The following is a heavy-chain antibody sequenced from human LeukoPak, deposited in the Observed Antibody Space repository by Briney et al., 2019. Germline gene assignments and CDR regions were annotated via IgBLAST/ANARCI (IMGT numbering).Heavy chain of an antibody. J-gene: IGHJ4*02. D-gene: IGHD5-18*01. CDR1: GYTFTSYY. CDR2: INPSGGST. Sequence: EASVKVSCNASGYTFTSYYMHWVRQPPGQGLEWMGIINPSGGSTSNAQKFQGRVTMNRDTSTSTVYMELSSLRSEDTAEYYCARASKVYSYGSDYWGQGTLVTVSS. CDR3: ARASKVYSYGSDY. V-gene: IGHV1-46*01.